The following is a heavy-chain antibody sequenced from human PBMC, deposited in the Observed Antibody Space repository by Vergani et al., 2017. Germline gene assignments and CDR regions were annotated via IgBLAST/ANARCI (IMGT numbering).Heavy chain of an antibody. CDR1: GFTLSSHA. Sequence: QVQLAESGGGVVQPGRSLRLSCAGSGFTLSSHAMHWVRQAPGKGLEWVAFIWYDGSKEYYADSVKGRFTISKDSAMNTVHLQMTNVRAEDTAVYFCARDGAGTIDFDYWGPGILVTVSS. CDR3: ARDGAGTIDFDY. V-gene: IGHV3-33*01. J-gene: IGHJ4*02. CDR2: IWYDGSKE. D-gene: IGHD1-26*01.